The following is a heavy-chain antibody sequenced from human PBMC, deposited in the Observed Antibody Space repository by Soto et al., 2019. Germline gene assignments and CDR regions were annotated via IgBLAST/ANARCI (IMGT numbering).Heavy chain of an antibody. V-gene: IGHV4-39*01. D-gene: IGHD2-15*01. J-gene: IGHJ5*02. CDR1: SGSISSTIYS. CDR2: SLYSLGT. Sequence: QLQLQESGPGLVKPSETLSLTCTVSSGSISSTIYSWDWIRQPPGTGLEWIGCSLYSLGTFSNPSLVCRVTIAVGTATDQFSLTLTPVTAADTAVYYCARQCRGVTCHWFVPLGQGTLVTVSS. CDR3: ARQCRGVTCHWFVP.